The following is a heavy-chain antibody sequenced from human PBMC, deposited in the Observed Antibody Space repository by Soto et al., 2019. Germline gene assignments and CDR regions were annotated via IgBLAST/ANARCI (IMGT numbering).Heavy chain of an antibody. J-gene: IGHJ3*02. CDR1: W. CDR2: IYHSGST. Sequence: WWSWVRQPPGKGLEWIGEIYHSGSTNYNPSLKSRVTISVDKSKNQFSLKLSSVTAADTAVSYCARGGYDYVWGSYRYEPKDEFDIWGQGTRVTVSS. D-gene: IGHD3-16*02. V-gene: IGHV4-4*02. CDR3: ARGGYDYVWGSYRYEPKDEFDI.